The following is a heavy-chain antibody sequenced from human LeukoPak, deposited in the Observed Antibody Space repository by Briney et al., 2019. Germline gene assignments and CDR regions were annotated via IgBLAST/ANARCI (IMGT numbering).Heavy chain of an antibody. D-gene: IGHD3-16*01. J-gene: IGHJ4*02. V-gene: IGHV4-39*01. Sequence: SETLSLTCSVPGAPISSARYYWAWIRQPPGKGLEWIASVFYTGSIHNNPSFQSRVAMSVDTSKNQVSLNLRSVTAPDAAVYYCSVRPAFRLYFGGWGQGLLVTV. CDR3: SVRPAFRLYFGG. CDR1: GAPISSARYY. CDR2: VFYTGSI.